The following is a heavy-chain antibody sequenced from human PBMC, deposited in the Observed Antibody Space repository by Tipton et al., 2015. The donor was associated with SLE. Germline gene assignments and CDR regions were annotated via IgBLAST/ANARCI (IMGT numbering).Heavy chain of an antibody. D-gene: IGHD6-13*01. CDR1: GGSFSGYY. Sequence: LRLSCAVYGGSFSGYYWSWIRQPPGKGLEWIGSIYHSGSTYYNPSLKSRVTISVDTSKNQFSLKLSSVTAADTAVYYCARGGRYSSSWTPFDYWGQGTLVTVSS. V-gene: IGHV4-34*01. CDR2: IYHSGST. CDR3: ARGGRYSSSWTPFDY. J-gene: IGHJ4*02.